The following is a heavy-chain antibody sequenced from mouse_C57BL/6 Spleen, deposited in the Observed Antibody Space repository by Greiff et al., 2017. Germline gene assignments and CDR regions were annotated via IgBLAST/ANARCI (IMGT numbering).Heavy chain of an antibody. CDR1: GYTFTSYW. V-gene: IGHV1-53*01. D-gene: IGHD1-1*01. Sequence: QVQLQQPGTELVKPGASVKLSCKASGYTFTSYWMHWVKQRPGQGLEWIGNINPSNGGTNYNEKFKSKATLTLDKSSSTAYMQLSSLTSEYSAVYYCARGDYYGSSPAWFAYWGQGTLVTVSA. CDR2: INPSNGGT. J-gene: IGHJ3*01. CDR3: ARGDYYGSSPAWFAY.